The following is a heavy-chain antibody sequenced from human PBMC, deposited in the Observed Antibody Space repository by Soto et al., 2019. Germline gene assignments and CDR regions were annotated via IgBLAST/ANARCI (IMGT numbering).Heavy chain of an antibody. Sequence: SETLSLTCAVYGGSFSGYYWSWIRQPPGKGLEWIGEINHSGSTNYNPSLKSRVTISVDTSKNQFSLKLSSVTAADTAVYYCARVAITRRYAQAAALYYGMDVWGQGTTVTVSS. CDR3: ARVAITRRYAQAAALYYGMDV. J-gene: IGHJ6*02. CDR2: INHSGST. D-gene: IGHD6-25*01. CDR1: GGSFSGYY. V-gene: IGHV4-34*01.